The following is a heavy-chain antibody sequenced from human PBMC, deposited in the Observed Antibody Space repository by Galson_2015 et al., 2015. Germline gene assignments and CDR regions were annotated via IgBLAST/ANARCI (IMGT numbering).Heavy chain of an antibody. CDR1: GDSVSSHSAA. D-gene: IGHD6-19*01. Sequence: CAISGDSVSSHSAAWNWIRQSPSRGLEWLGRTYYRSKWYNDYAVSVKSRITINPDTSKNQFSLQLNSVTPEDTAVYYCARGVATGHSSPKQSVRTHVSDYCYMDVWGKGTTVTVSS. V-gene: IGHV6-1*01. J-gene: IGHJ6*03. CDR2: TYYRSKWYN. CDR3: ARGVATGHSSPKQSVRTHVSDYCYMDV.